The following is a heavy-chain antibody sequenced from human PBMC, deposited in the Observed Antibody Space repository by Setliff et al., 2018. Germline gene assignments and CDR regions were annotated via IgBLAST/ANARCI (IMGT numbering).Heavy chain of an antibody. CDR2: INAGNGNT. CDR1: GYTFTSYA. Sequence: ASVKVSCKASGYTFTSYAMHWVRQAPGQRLEWMGWINAGNGNTKYSQKFQGRVTITRDTSASTAYMELSSLRSEDTAVYYCARSPPTSTYYDFWSGYSYYFDYWGQGTLVTVSS. J-gene: IGHJ4*02. CDR3: ARSPPTSTYYDFWSGYSYYFDY. V-gene: IGHV1-3*01. D-gene: IGHD3-3*01.